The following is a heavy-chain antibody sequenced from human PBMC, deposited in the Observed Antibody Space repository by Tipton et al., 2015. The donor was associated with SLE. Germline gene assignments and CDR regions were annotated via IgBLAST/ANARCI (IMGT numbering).Heavy chain of an antibody. V-gene: IGHV4-39*01. CDR3: ARHSRGRGGATPFDY. D-gene: IGHD1-26*01. CDR2: INHSGST. Sequence: TLSLTCTVSGGSISSGGYYWSWIRQPPGKGLEWIGEINHSGSTNYNPSLKSRVTISVDTSKNQFSLKLSSVTAADTAVYYCARHSRGRGGATPFDYWGQGTLVTVSS. CDR1: GGSISSGGYY. J-gene: IGHJ4*02.